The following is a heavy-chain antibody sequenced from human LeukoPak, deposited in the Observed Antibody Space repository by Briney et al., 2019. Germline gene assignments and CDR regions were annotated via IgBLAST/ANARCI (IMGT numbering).Heavy chain of an antibody. CDR2: INPNSGNT. CDR1: GYTFTSYD. CDR3: ARGPPYSSGWYDNWFDP. Sequence: ASVKVSCKASGYTFTSYDINWVRQATGQGLEWMGGINPNSGNTGYAQKFQGRVTMTRNTYISTDYMELSSLRSEDTAVYYCARGPPYSSGWYDNWFDPWGQGTLVTVSS. J-gene: IGHJ5*02. V-gene: IGHV1-8*01. D-gene: IGHD6-19*01.